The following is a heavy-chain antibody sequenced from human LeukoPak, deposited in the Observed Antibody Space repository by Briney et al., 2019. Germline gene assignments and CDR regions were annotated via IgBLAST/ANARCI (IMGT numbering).Heavy chain of an antibody. CDR2: INPNSGDT. Sequence: GASVKVSCKASGYTFTGHYMHWVRQAPGQGLEWMGWINPNSGDTNYAQKFQGRVTMTRATSISTAYMELSRLSFDDTAVYYCAREAVIRGIIITNFDYWGRGTLVTVSS. V-gene: IGHV1-2*02. J-gene: IGHJ4*02. CDR1: GYTFTGHY. D-gene: IGHD3-10*01. CDR3: AREAVIRGIIITNFDY.